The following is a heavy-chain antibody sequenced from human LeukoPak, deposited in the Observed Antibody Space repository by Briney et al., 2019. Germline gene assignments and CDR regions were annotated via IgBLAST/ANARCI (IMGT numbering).Heavy chain of an antibody. CDR3: ARGSFLDY. V-gene: IGHV4-39*01. D-gene: IGHD2/OR15-2a*01. Sequence: SETLSLTCTVSGGSISSSSYYWGWIRQPPGKGLEWIGSIYYSGSTYYNPSLKSRVTISVDTSKNQFSLKLSSVTAADTAVYYCARGSFLDYWGQGTLVTVSS. J-gene: IGHJ4*02. CDR1: GGSISSSSYY. CDR2: IYYSGST.